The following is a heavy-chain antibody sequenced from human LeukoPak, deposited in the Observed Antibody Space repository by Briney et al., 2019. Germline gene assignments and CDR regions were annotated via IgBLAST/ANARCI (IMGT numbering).Heavy chain of an antibody. CDR3: ASGGSYFGS. V-gene: IGHV1-18*04. J-gene: IGHJ4*02. CDR2: ISAYNGDT. CDR1: GYTFNSYG. D-gene: IGHD1-26*01. Sequence: ASVKVSCKVSGYTFNSYGISWVRQAPGQGHERMGWISAYNGDTNYAQKLQGRVTMTTHQFNSTAYMDLRSLRCDDTAVYYWASGGSYFGSWGQETLLTVSS.